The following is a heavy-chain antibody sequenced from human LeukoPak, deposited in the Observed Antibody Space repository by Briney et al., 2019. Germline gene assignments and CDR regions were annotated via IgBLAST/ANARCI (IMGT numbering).Heavy chain of an antibody. Sequence: SETLSLTCTVSGGSISSYYRSWIRQPPGKGLEWIGYIYYSGSTNYNPSLKSRVTISVDTSKNQFSLKLSSVTAADTAVYYCARVGGRDGYPTVDYWGQGTLVTVSS. J-gene: IGHJ4*02. CDR1: GGSISSYY. V-gene: IGHV4-59*01. CDR2: IYYSGST. D-gene: IGHD5-24*01. CDR3: ARVGGRDGYPTVDY.